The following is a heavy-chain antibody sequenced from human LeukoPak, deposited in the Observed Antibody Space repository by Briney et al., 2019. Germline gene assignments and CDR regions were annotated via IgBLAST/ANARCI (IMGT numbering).Heavy chain of an antibody. CDR3: APYCTNGVCFNY. J-gene: IGHJ4*02. CDR1: GFTFSSYA. D-gene: IGHD2-8*01. CDR2: ISGSGGST. Sequence: GGSLRLSCAASGFTFSSYAMSWVRQAPGKGLEWVSAISGSGGSTYYADSVKGRFTISRDNSKNTLYLQMNSLRAEDTAVYYCAPYCTNGVCFNYWGQGTLVTVSS. V-gene: IGHV3-23*01.